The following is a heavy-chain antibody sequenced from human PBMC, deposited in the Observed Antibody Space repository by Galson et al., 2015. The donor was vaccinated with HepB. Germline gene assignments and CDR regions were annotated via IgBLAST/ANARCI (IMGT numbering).Heavy chain of an antibody. CDR2: TYYRSKWYL. V-gene: IGHV6-1*01. D-gene: IGHD6-19*01. CDR1: GDSVSSYRAA. Sequence: CAISGDSVSSYRAAWNWIRHSPSRGLEWLGRTYYRSKWYLDYALSVKGRITINPDTSKNHFSLQLNSVTPEDTAVYYCVRDGFTSDWTIHPFDYWGPGILVTVSS. J-gene: IGHJ4*02. CDR3: VRDGFTSDWTIHPFDY.